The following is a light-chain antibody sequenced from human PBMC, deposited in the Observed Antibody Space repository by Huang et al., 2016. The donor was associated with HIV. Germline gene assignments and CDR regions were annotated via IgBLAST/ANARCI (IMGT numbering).Light chain of an antibody. Sequence: DIQMTQSPSTLSASVGDRVTITCRASQSISYWLAWYQQKPGKAPNLLIYKSSTLQSGVPSRLSGSGAGTEFTLPISSLQPDDFATYYCQQYNSYSWTFGQGTKVEIK. CDR2: KSS. CDR3: QQYNSYSWT. CDR1: QSISYW. V-gene: IGKV1-5*03. J-gene: IGKJ1*01.